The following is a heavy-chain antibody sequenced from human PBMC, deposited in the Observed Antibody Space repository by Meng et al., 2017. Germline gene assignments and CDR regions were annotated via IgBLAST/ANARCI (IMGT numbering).Heavy chain of an antibody. J-gene: IGHJ2*01. D-gene: IGHD7-27*01. Sequence: QVQLVQAGAEGKQPGASVKVSCKASGYTFTSHGISWVRQAPGQGLEWMGWISAYNGNTNYAQKLQGRVTMTTDTSTSTAYMELRSLRSDDTAVYYCARVGLKLGPSRGSWYFDLWGRGTLVTVSS. CDR3: ARVGLKLGPSRGSWYFDL. CDR2: ISAYNGNT. CDR1: GYTFTSHG. V-gene: IGHV1-18*01.